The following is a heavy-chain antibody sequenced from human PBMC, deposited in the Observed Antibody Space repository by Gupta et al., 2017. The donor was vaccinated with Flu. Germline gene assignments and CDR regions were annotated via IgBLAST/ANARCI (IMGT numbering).Heavy chain of an antibody. J-gene: IGHJ5*02. D-gene: IGHD5-12*01. Sequence: YYWNWIRHPPGKEPEWIGRVISSGNTDYNLSLRSRVSLSLDTSKNQISLKLTSVTTADTAVYYCARLSGFQTEGPDNWYLWLDPWGQGTKVPVSS. CDR1: YY. V-gene: IGHV4-4*09. CDR2: VISSGNT. CDR3: ARLSGFQTEGPDNWYLWLDP.